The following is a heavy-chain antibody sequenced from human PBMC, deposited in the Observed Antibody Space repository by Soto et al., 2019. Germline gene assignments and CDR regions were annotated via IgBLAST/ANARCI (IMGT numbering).Heavy chain of an antibody. J-gene: IGHJ4*02. V-gene: IGHV3-21*01. Sequence: GGSLRLSCAASGFTFSLYSMIWVRQAPGKVLEWVASITSSSSYIYYEDSLKGRFTISRDNAKNSLFLQLDSLRAEDTAVYFCVRARSTDSRPDYWGQGTLVTVSS. CDR3: VRARSTDSRPDY. CDR2: ITSSSSYI. D-gene: IGHD3-22*01. CDR1: GFTFSLYS.